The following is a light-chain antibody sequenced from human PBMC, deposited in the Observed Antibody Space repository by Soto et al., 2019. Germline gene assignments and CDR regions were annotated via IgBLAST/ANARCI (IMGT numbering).Light chain of an antibody. CDR2: KAS. CDR1: QCISVW. CDR3: QQYNSYSPT. Sequence: DIHMTPSPSTLSPALGDRVTITCRASQCISVWLAWYQQKAGKAPNLLIYKASRLESGVPSRFSGSGSETEFTLTISGLQPGDSATYYCQQYNSYSPTFGQGTKVDI. V-gene: IGKV1-5*03. J-gene: IGKJ1*01.